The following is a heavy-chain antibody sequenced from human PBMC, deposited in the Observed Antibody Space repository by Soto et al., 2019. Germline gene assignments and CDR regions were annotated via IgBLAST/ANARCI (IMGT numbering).Heavy chain of an antibody. D-gene: IGHD1-26*01. CDR1: GGSISSSSYY. CDR2: IYYSGST. J-gene: IGHJ4*02. Sequence: QLQLQESGPGLVKPSETLSLTCTVSGGSISSSSYYWDWIRQPPGKGLEWIGSIYYSGSTYYNPSLKRRGTISVDTSKSQFSLKLRSVTAADAAVYYCARRGLVGATTFDHWGRGTLVTVSS. CDR3: ARRGLVGATTFDH. V-gene: IGHV4-39*01.